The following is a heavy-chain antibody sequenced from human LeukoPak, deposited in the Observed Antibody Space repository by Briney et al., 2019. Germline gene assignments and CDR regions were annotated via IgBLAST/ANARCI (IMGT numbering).Heavy chain of an antibody. Sequence: SETLSLTCTVSGYSISSGYYWGWIRQPPGKGLEWIGEINHSGSTNYNPSLKSRVTISVDTSKNQFSLKLSSVTAADTAVYYCARRWFDPWGQGTLVTVSS. CDR2: INHSGST. J-gene: IGHJ5*02. CDR3: ARRWFDP. CDR1: GYSISSGYY. V-gene: IGHV4-38-2*02.